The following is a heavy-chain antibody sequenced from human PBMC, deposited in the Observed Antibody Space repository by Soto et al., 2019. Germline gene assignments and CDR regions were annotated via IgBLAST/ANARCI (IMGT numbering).Heavy chain of an antibody. J-gene: IGHJ6*02. V-gene: IGHV3-43D*04. D-gene: IGHD2-8*01. CDR2: ISWDGGST. Sequence: PGGSLRLSCAASGFTFDDYAMHWVRQAPGKGLEWVSLISWDGGSTYYADSVKGRFTISRDNSKNSLYLQMNSLRAEDTALYYCAKDMGPMGYYYYGMDVWGQGTTVTVSS. CDR1: GFTFDDYA. CDR3: AKDMGPMGYYYYGMDV.